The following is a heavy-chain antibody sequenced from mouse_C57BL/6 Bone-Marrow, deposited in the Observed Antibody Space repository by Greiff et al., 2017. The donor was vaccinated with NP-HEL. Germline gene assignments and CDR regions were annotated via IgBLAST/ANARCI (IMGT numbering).Heavy chain of an antibody. CDR1: GYTFISYW. CDR3: AWADGYYGDYYAMDY. V-gene: IGHV1-55*01. CDR2: IYPGSGST. Sequence: VQLQQPGAELVKPGASVKMSCKASGYTFISYWITWVKQRPGQGLEWIGDIYPGSGSTNYNEKFKSKATLTVDTSSSTAYMQLSSLTSEDSAVYYCAWADGYYGDYYAMDYWGQGTSVTVSS. D-gene: IGHD2-3*01. J-gene: IGHJ4*01.